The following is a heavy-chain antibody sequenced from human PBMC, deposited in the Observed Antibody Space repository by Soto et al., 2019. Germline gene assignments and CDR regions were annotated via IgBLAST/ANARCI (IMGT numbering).Heavy chain of an antibody. V-gene: IGHV4-30-4*01. CDR3: TSLGYCSSTSCSYYFDY. D-gene: IGHD2-2*01. CDR2: IYYSGST. CDR1: GGSISSGDYY. Sequence: SETLSLTCTVSGGSISSGDYYWSWIRQPPGKGLEWIGYIYYSGSTYYNPSLKSRVTISVDTSKNQFSLKLSSVTAADTAVYYCTSLGYCSSTSCSYYFDYWGQGTLVTVSS. J-gene: IGHJ4*02.